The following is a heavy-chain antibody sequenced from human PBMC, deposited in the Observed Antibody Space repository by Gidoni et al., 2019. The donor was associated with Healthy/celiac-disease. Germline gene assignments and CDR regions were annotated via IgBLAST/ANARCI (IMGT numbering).Heavy chain of an antibody. D-gene: IGHD3-22*01. CDR3: AREIRFYDTSGYYAEGVDY. CDR1: EFTFSSYS. Sequence: VQLVASGGGLVKPGGSLRLSCAASEFTFSSYSMNWVRQAPGKGLEWVSSISSSSSYIYYADSVKGRFTISRDNAKNSLYLQMNSLRAEDTAVYYCAREIRFYDTSGYYAEGVDYWGQGTLVTVSS. V-gene: IGHV3-21*02. J-gene: IGHJ4*02. CDR2: ISSSSSYI.